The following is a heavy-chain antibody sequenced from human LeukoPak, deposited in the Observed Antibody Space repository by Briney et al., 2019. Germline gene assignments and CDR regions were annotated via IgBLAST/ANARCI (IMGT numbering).Heavy chain of an antibody. CDR2: ISYDGNSK. D-gene: IGHD2-21*01. V-gene: IGHV3-30*18. Sequence: TGGSLRLSCAASGFTLSTYGMHWVRQAPGKGLEWVAMISYDGNSKQYADLVKGRFTISRDNSKNTLSLQMNSLRAEDTAVYYCAKSIIDYWGQGTLVTVSS. CDR3: AKSIIDY. CDR1: GFTLSTYG. J-gene: IGHJ4*02.